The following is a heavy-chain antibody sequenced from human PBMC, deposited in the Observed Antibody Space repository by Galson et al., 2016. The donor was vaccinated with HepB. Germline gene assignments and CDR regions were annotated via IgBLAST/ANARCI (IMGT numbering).Heavy chain of an antibody. CDR1: GFTFSSYA. V-gene: IGHV3-30*04. Sequence: LRLSCAASGFTFSSYAMHWVRQAPGKGLEWVALISDDGRKKYYADSVKGRFTISRDNSKNTLYVQMNSLRAEDTAVYYCAREGEYCGGDCYSGYFQYWGQGTLVTVSS. CDR2: ISDDGRKK. D-gene: IGHD2-21*01. CDR3: AREGEYCGGDCYSGYFQY. J-gene: IGHJ1*01.